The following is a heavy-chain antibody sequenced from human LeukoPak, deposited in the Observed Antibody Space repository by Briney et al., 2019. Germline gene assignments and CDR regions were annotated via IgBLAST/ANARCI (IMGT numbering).Heavy chain of an antibody. CDR2: ISGDGGST. Sequence: GGSLRLSCAASGFTFDDYAMHWVRQAPGKGLEWVSLISGDGGSTYYADSVKGRFTISRDNSKNSLYLQMNSLRTEDIALYYCAKEKDLGIAAAFDYWGQGTLVTVSS. V-gene: IGHV3-43*02. CDR3: AKEKDLGIAAAFDY. J-gene: IGHJ4*02. D-gene: IGHD6-13*01. CDR1: GFTFDDYA.